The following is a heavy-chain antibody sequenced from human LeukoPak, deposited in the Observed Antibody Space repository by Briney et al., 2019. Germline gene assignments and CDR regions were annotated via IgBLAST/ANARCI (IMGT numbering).Heavy chain of an antibody. D-gene: IGHD3-10*01. Sequence: GGSLRLSCAGSGFIFSNYGMNWVRQAPGEGLEWVAGIGGTGGSIDYTASVKGRFTISRDNSRNTLYLQMNSLRSEDTAIYYCVKERMLWFGELSAFDVWGQGTVVTVSS. V-gene: IGHV3-23*01. CDR3: VKERMLWFGELSAFDV. CDR1: GFIFSNYG. CDR2: IGGTGGSI. J-gene: IGHJ3*01.